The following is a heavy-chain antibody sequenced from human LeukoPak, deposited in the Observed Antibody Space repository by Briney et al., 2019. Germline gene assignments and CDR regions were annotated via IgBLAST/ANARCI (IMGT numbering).Heavy chain of an antibody. CDR2: IKVDGSEK. CDR3: TRDPIRMPSEY. V-gene: IGHV3-7*01. D-gene: IGHD2-2*01. CDR1: GFTFSRYW. J-gene: IGHJ4*02. Sequence: PGGSLRLSCAVSGFTFSRYWMTWVRQAPGKGLEWVANIKVDGSEKYYVDAVKGRFTISRDNAKDSLYLQMNGLRAEDTAIYYCTRDPIRMPSEYWGQGTLVTVSS.